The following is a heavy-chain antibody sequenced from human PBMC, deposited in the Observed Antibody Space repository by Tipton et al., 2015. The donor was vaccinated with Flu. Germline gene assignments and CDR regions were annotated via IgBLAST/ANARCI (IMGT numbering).Heavy chain of an antibody. CDR1: GFNVSTKK. D-gene: IGHD5/OR15-5a*01. Sequence: SLRLSCVVSGFNVSTKKMTWVRQAPGKGLEWVSFLSGGGGGTKYADSVKGRFTISRDNSKNTLYLQMNSLRAEDTAIYYRAKVIPEIVSGLDYWGQGTLVTVSS. CDR3: AKVIPEIVSGLDY. CDR2: LSGGGGGT. J-gene: IGHJ4*02. V-gene: IGHV3-23*01.